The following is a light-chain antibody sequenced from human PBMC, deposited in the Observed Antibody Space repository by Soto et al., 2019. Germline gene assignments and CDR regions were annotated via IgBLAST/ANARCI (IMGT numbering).Light chain of an antibody. CDR2: DVS. J-gene: IGLJ1*01. Sequence: QSVLTQPASVSGSPGQSITISCTGTSSDVGGYNYVSWYQQHPGKAPKLMIYDVSNRPSGVSNRFSGSKSGNTASLTISGVQAEDEEDYYCSSYTSSSSLEVFGTGTKLTVL. CDR3: SSYTSSSSLEV. CDR1: SSDVGGYNY. V-gene: IGLV2-14*01.